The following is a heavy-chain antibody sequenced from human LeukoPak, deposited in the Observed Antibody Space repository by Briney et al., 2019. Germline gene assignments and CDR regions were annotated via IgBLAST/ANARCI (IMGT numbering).Heavy chain of an antibody. CDR3: ARDGDNWNPGG. V-gene: IGHV4-59*01. Sequence: SETLSLTCTVSGGSISGYYWSWIRQPPGKGLEWIGYIYYSGSTNYNPSLKSRVTISVDTSKNQFSLKLSSVTAADTAVYYCARDGDNWNPGGWGQGTLVTVSS. D-gene: IGHD1-20*01. J-gene: IGHJ4*02. CDR2: IYYSGST. CDR1: GGSISGYY.